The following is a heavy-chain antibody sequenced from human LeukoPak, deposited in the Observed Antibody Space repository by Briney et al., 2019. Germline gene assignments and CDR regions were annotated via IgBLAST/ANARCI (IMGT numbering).Heavy chain of an antibody. Sequence: SVKVSCKASGGTFSSYAISWVRQAPGQGLEWMGGIIPIFGTANYAQKFQGRVTITTDEYTSTAYMELSSLRSEDTAVYYCAGYDYVWGSYRHPASFDYWGQGTLVTVSS. D-gene: IGHD3-16*02. J-gene: IGHJ4*02. CDR1: GGTFSSYA. CDR2: IIPIFGTA. V-gene: IGHV1-69*05. CDR3: AGYDYVWGSYRHPASFDY.